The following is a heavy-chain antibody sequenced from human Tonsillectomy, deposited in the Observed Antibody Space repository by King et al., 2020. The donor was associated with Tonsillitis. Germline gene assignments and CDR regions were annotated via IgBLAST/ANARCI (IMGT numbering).Heavy chain of an antibody. V-gene: IGHV1-18*01. D-gene: IGHD2-8*01. Sequence: VQLVESGAEVKKPGASVKVSCKASGYTFTSYGISWVRQAPGQGLELMGWISAYNGNTNFAQKLQCRVNMTTDTSTSPAYMELRSLRSDDTAVYYCARERFRNGAFDIWGQGTMVTVSS. CDR1: GYTFTSYG. J-gene: IGHJ3*02. CDR3: ARERFRNGAFDI. CDR2: ISAYNGNT.